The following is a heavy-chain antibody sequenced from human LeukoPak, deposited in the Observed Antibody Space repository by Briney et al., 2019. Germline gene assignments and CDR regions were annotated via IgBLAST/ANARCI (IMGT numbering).Heavy chain of an antibody. J-gene: IGHJ4*02. D-gene: IGHD3-9*01. CDR1: GGSISSYY. CDR2: IYYSGST. Sequence: SETLSLTCTVSGGSISSYYWGWIRQPPGKGLEWIGSIYYSGSTYYNPSLKSRVTISVDTSKNQFSLKLSSVTAADTAVCYCARLGQLYDPLTGSANPHYFDYWGQGTLVTVSS. CDR3: ARLGQLYDPLTGSANPHYFDY. V-gene: IGHV4-39*07.